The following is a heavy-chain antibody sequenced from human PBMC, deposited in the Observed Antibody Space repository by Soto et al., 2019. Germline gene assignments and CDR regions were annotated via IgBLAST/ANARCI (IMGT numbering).Heavy chain of an antibody. J-gene: IGHJ5*02. Sequence: GGSLRLSCAASGFTFSSYAMSWVRQAPGKGLEWVSAISGSGGSTYYADSVKGRFTISRDNSKNTLYLQMNSLRAEDTAVYYCAKALYPVPYDFWSGYYYNWFDPWGQGTLVTVSS. D-gene: IGHD3-3*01. CDR2: ISGSGGST. CDR1: GFTFSSYA. CDR3: AKALYPVPYDFWSGYYYNWFDP. V-gene: IGHV3-23*01.